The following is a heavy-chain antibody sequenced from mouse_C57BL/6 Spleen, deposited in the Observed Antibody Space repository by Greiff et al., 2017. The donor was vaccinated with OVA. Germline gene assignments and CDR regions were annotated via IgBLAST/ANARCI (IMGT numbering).Heavy chain of an antibody. CDR1: GYTFTSYW. J-gene: IGHJ4*01. Sequence: VQLQQPGAELVKPGASVKLSCKASGYTFTSYWMHWVKQRPGQGLEWIGMIHTNSGSTNYNEKFKSKATLTVDKSSSTAYMQLSSLTSEDSAVYYCARVSPKGYAMDYWGQGTSVTVSS. V-gene: IGHV1-64*01. CDR3: ARVSPKGYAMDY. CDR2: IHTNSGST.